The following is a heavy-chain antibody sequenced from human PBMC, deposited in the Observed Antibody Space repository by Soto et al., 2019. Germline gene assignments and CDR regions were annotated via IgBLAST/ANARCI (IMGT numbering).Heavy chain of an antibody. V-gene: IGHV3-23*01. CDR3: AGTYGSGGHDGMDV. Sequence: GGSLRLSCAASGFTFSSYAMSWVRQAPGKGLEWVSAISGSGGSTYYADSVKGRFTISRDNSKNTLYLQMNSLRAEDTVVYEDAGTYGSGGHDGMDVWGQGTTVTVSS. CDR1: GFTFSSYA. CDR2: ISGSGGST. D-gene: IGHD3-10*01. J-gene: IGHJ6*02.